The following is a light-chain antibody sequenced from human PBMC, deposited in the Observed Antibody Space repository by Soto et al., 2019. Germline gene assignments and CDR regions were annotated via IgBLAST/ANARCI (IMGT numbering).Light chain of an antibody. Sequence: EIVLTQSPGTLSLSLGERATLSCRASQSVSSNYLAWYQQTPGQAPRLLIYATSSRATGIPDRFSGSGSGTDVTLTISRLEPEDFAVYYCQQYGNSPRYSFGQGTKLEIK. CDR1: QSVSSNY. V-gene: IGKV3-20*01. CDR3: QQYGNSPRYS. J-gene: IGKJ2*03. CDR2: ATS.